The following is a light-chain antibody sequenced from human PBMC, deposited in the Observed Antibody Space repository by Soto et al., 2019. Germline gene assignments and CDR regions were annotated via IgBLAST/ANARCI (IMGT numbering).Light chain of an antibody. CDR3: SSYTSRSTLYV. Sequence: QSALTQPASVSGSPGQSITISCTGTSSDVGGYNYVSWYQQHPGKAPKLMIYDVSNRPSGVSDRFSGSKSGNTASLTISVLQAEDEADYYCSSYTSRSTLYVFGTGTKVTVL. V-gene: IGLV2-14*01. CDR1: SSDVGGYNY. J-gene: IGLJ1*01. CDR2: DVS.